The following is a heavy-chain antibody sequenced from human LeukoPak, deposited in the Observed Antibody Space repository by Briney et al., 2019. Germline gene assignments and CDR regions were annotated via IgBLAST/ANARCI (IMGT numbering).Heavy chain of an antibody. D-gene: IGHD3-10*01. Sequence: PSETLSLTCTVSGGSIGSSSYYWGWIRQPPGKGLEWIGSIYYSGSTYYNPSLKSRVTISVDTSKNQFSLKLSSVTAADTAVYYCARVKEASLVRGVILGYFDYWGQGTLVTVSS. V-gene: IGHV4-39*07. CDR2: IYYSGST. CDR3: ARVKEASLVRGVILGYFDY. J-gene: IGHJ4*02. CDR1: GGSIGSSSYY.